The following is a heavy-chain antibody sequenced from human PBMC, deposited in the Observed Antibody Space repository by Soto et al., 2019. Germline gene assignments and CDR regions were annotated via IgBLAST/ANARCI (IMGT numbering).Heavy chain of an antibody. J-gene: IGHJ6*03. CDR3: AKGKLAATIPSGWWYYMDV. CDR2: IAWTGGST. CDR1: GFTSDDYA. Sequence: EVQLVESGGDLVQPGRSLRLSCAASGFTSDDYAMHWVRQAPGKGLEWVSGIAWTGGSTGYADSVKGRFTISRDSAKNSLDMQMNGLRTEYTALYYCAKGKLAATIPSGWWYYMDVWGKGTTVTVSS. V-gene: IGHV3-9*02. D-gene: IGHD5-12*01.